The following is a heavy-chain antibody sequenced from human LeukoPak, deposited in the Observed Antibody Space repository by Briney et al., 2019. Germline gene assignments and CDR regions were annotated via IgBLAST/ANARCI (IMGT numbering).Heavy chain of an antibody. CDR2: MNPNSGNT. J-gene: IGHJ5*02. CDR3: ARGYCSGGSCYRNWFDP. D-gene: IGHD2-15*01. V-gene: IGHV1-8*01. CDR1: GYTFTSYD. Sequence: ASVKVSCKASGYTFTSYDINWVRQATGQGLEWMGWMNPNSGNTGYARKFQGRVTMTRNTSISTAYMELSSLRSEDTAVYYCARGYCSGGSCYRNWFDPWGQGTLVTVSS.